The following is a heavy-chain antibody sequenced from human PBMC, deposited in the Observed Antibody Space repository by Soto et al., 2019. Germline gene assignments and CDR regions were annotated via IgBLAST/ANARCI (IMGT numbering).Heavy chain of an antibody. D-gene: IGHD5-12*01. CDR1: GDTVSSTSAA. V-gene: IGHV6-1*01. CDR3: ARDSSGYGHFDY. Sequence: PSQTLSLTCVISGDTVSSTSAAWTWIRQSPSRGLEWVGRTYYRSKWYNDYAVSVKGRIIINSDTSKNQFSLQLNSVTPDDTAVYYCARDSSGYGHFDYWGQGTMVTVFS. J-gene: IGHJ4*02. CDR2: TYYRSKWYN.